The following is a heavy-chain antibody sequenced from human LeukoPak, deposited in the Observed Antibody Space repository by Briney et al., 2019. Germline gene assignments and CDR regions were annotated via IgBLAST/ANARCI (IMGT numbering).Heavy chain of an antibody. CDR1: GGTFSSYA. CDR2: IIPIFGTA. Sequence: SVKVSCKASGGTFSSYAISWVRQAPGQGLEWMGGIIPIFGTANYAQKFQGRVTITTDESTSTAHMELSSLRSEDTAVYYCARADYDSSGPYYFDYWGQGTLVTVSS. V-gene: IGHV1-69*05. CDR3: ARADYDSSGPYYFDY. D-gene: IGHD3-22*01. J-gene: IGHJ4*02.